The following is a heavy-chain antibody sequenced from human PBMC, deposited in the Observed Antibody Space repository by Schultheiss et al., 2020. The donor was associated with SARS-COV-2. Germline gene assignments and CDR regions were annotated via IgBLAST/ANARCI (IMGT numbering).Heavy chain of an antibody. CDR2: ILSSGSYT. CDR3: VRGGPRAVAPMDV. J-gene: IGHJ6*02. Sequence: GGSLRLSCAASGFTFSSYSMNWVRQAPGKGLEWVSHILSSGSYTNYADSVTGRFTISRDDTNNSLFLQMNSLRAEDTAIYYCVRGGPRAVAPMDVWGQGTTVTVSS. V-gene: IGHV3-21*05. D-gene: IGHD6-19*01. CDR1: GFTFSSYS.